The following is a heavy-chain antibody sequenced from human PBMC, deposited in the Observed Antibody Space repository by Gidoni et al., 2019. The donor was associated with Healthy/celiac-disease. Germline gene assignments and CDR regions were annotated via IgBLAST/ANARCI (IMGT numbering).Heavy chain of an antibody. CDR1: GYTFTGYY. CDR3: ATRALEGITIFGVVISGFDP. V-gene: IGHV1-2*02. Sequence: SGAEVKKPGASVKVSCKASGYTFTGYYMHWVRQAPGQGLEWMGWINPNSGGTNYAQKFQGRVTMTRDTSISTAYMELSRLRSDDTAVYYCATRALEGITIFGVVISGFDPWGQGTLVTVSS. CDR2: INPNSGGT. J-gene: IGHJ5*02. D-gene: IGHD3-3*01.